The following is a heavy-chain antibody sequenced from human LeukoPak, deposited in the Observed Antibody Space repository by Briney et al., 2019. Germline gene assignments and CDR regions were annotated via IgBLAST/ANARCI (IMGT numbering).Heavy chain of an antibody. CDR2: IYYSGST. CDR3: ARHKGGPYDFWSGRYNWFDP. D-gene: IGHD3-3*01. Sequence: SETLSLTCTVSGGSISSSSYHWGWIRQPPGKGLERIGSIYYSGSTYYNPSLKSRVTISVDTSKNQFSLKLSSVTAADTAVYYCARHKGGPYDFWSGRYNWFDPWGQGTLVTVSS. CDR1: GGSISSSSYH. V-gene: IGHV4-39*01. J-gene: IGHJ5*02.